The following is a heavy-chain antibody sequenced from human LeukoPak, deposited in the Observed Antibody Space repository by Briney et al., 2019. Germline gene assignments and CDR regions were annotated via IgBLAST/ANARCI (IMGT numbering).Heavy chain of an antibody. Sequence: GEFLKISCKGSGYSFTSYWIGWVRQMPGKGLEWMGIIYPGGSDTRYSPSFQGQVTISADKSISTAYLQWSSLKASDTAMYYCARQAYYYDSSKRVFDYWGQGTLVTASS. CDR1: GYSFTSYW. CDR3: ARQAYYYDSSKRVFDY. D-gene: IGHD3-22*01. CDR2: IYPGGSDT. V-gene: IGHV5-51*01. J-gene: IGHJ4*02.